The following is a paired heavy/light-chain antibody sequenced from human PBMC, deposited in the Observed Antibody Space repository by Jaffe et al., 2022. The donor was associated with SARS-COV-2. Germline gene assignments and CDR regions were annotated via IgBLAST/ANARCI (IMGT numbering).Heavy chain of an antibody. V-gene: IGHV3-23*01. D-gene: IGHD6-13*01. CDR3: ARGYSSSWYRAVDI. CDR2: ISGSGGVT. J-gene: IGHJ3*02. CDR1: GFTFSSYA. Sequence: EVQVLESGGGLVQPGGSLRLSCAGSGFTFSSYAMTWVRQAPGKGLEWVSGISGSGGVTMYGDSVKGRFTTSRDNSMSTLYLQMNSLRAEDTAVYYCARGYSSSWYRAVDIWGQGTMVIVSS.
Light chain of an antibody. CDR1: SSDVGGYDR. Sequence: QSALTQPPSVSGSPGQSVTISCTGTSSDVGGYDRVSWYQQPPGTAPKLIIYEVSNRPSGVPDRFSGSKSGNTASLTISGLQAEDEADYYCNSYTSSSAVVFGGGTKLTVL. J-gene: IGLJ2*01. CDR3: NSYTSSSAVV. V-gene: IGLV2-18*02. CDR2: EVS.